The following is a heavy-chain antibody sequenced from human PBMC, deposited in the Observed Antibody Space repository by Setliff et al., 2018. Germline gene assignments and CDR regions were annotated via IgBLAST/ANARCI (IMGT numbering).Heavy chain of an antibody. J-gene: IGHJ4*02. CDR3: ARNPASGAYYSSRPFHFDY. CDR1: GGSITSGGGFY. D-gene: IGHD3-22*01. V-gene: IGHV4-39*01. CDR2: FYSFGSI. Sequence: KPSETLSLTCIVSGGSITSGGGFYWAWIRQPPGKELEWIGSFYSFGSIYYSPSLKNRVTISGDTSSNQFSLNLNSVTAADTAIYYCARNPASGAYYSSRPFHFDYWGQGALVTVSS.